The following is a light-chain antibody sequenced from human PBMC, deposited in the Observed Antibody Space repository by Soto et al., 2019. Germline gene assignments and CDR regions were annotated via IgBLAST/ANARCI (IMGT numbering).Light chain of an antibody. J-gene: IGKJ1*01. CDR2: AGS. Sequence: ETVLTQSPVTLSVSPGETATLFCLARQSVNINLAWYQGKPGQAPRLLIYAGSTRATGIPARFSGSGSGTEFTLTISSLQSEDSAIYYCQQYNNWPTFGQGTKVEIK. CDR1: QSVNIN. CDR3: QQYNNWPT. V-gene: IGKV3-15*01.